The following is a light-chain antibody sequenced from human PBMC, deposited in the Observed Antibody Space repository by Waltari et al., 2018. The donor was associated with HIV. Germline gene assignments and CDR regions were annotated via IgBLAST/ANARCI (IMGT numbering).Light chain of an antibody. CDR1: DLTAYDY. J-gene: IGLJ2*01. V-gene: IGLV2-14*01. CDR2: EGT. Sequence: QSALTQPASVSGSPGQSITISCDLTAYDYVSWYQRHPAKAPTVIIYEGTNRPSALSNRFSGAKSGNTATLTISGLQPEDEADYFCTSYISSSTPVFGRGTKVTVL. CDR3: TSYISSSTPV.